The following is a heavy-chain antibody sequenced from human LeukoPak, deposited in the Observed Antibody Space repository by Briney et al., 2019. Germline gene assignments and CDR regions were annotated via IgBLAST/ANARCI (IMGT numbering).Heavy chain of an antibody. CDR2: ISGSGGST. D-gene: IGHD3-10*01. V-gene: IGHV3-23*01. CDR1: GFTFSSYA. Sequence: PGGSLRLSCAASGFTFSSYAMSWVRQAPGKGLEWVSAISGSGGSTYYADSVKGRFTISRDNSKNTLYLQMNSLRAEDTAVYYCAKEGKVDYGSGNYFDYWGQGTLVTVSS. J-gene: IGHJ4*02. CDR3: AKEGKVDYGSGNYFDY.